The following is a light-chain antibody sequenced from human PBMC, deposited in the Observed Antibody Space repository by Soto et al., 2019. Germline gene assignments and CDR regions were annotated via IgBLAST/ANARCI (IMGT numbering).Light chain of an antibody. CDR2: DAS. Sequence: DIQMTQSPSSLSASVGDRVTITCQASQDSSNYLNWYQQKPGKAPKLLIYDASNLETGVPSRFSGSGSGTDFTFTISSLQPEDIATYYCQQDDNLPVTFGQGTKVEIK. V-gene: IGKV1-33*01. J-gene: IGKJ1*01. CDR1: QDSSNY. CDR3: QQDDNLPVT.